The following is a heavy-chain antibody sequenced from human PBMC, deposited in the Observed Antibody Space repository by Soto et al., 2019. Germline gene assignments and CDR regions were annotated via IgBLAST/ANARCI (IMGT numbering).Heavy chain of an antibody. V-gene: IGHV3-30*18. Sequence: QVQLVESGGGVVQPGRSLSLSCAASGFTFSSYGMHWVRQAPGKGLEWVAVISHDGSNQYYADSVKGRFTISRDNSKNPLYLPMTSLRAEDTAVYYCAKGRYYDYVWEKAFDIWGQGTMVTVSS. CDR2: ISHDGSNQ. CDR1: GFTFSSYG. J-gene: IGHJ3*02. D-gene: IGHD3-16*01. CDR3: AKGRYYDYVWEKAFDI.